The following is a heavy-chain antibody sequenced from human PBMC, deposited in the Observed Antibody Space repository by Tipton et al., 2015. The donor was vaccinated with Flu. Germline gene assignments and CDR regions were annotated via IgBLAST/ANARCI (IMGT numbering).Heavy chain of an antibody. Sequence: TLSLTCTVSGGSISSYYWSWIRQPPGKGLEWIGYIYYSGSTNYNPSLKSRVTISVDTSKNQFSLKLSSVTAADTAVYHCARDSSSWYYWGQGTLVTVSS. CDR2: IYYSGST. D-gene: IGHD6-13*01. V-gene: IGHV4-59*12. CDR3: ARDSSSWYY. CDR1: GGSISSYY. J-gene: IGHJ4*02.